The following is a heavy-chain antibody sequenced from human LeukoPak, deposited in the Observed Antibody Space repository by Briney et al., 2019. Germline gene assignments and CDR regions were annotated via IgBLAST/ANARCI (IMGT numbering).Heavy chain of an antibody. J-gene: IGHJ6*03. CDR1: GFSFSTDA. Sequence: GGSLRLSCAASGFSFSTDAMSWVRQAPGEGLEWVSTITGGGTYYADSVRGRFTISRDNSKNTLFLQMNSLRAEDTAVYSCAKDLSGRSYSYYYMDVWGRGTTVTVSS. D-gene: IGHD1-26*01. CDR3: AKDLSGRSYSYYYMDV. V-gene: IGHV3-23*01. CDR2: ITGGGT.